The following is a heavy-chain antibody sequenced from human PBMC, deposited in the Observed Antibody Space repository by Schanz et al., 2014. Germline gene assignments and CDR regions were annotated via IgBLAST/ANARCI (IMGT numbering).Heavy chain of an antibody. CDR2: VSSSSTYI. V-gene: IGHV3-21*02. CDR1: GFTVNTNY. CDR3: TRDDNWASDF. D-gene: IGHD3-3*01. Sequence: EVQLVESGGGLIQPGGSLRLSCAVSGFTVNTNYMSWVRQAPGKGLEWVSTVSSSSTYILYADSVRGRFIISRDDAKKSLYLQMNSLRAEDTAVYYCTRDDNWASDFWGQGTLVTVSS. J-gene: IGHJ4*02.